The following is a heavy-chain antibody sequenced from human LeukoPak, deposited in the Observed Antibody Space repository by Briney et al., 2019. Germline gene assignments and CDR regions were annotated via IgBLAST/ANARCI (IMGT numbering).Heavy chain of an antibody. V-gene: IGHV3-74*01. Sequence: PGGSLRLSCAASGFTFSSYWMHWVRQAPGKGLLWVSRINGDGSSVSYADSVKGRFTVSRDNAKNTLYLQVSSLRAEDTAVYYCAREGAAGTHYPYWFDPWGQGTRVTFSS. D-gene: IGHD6-13*01. CDR3: AREGAAGTHYPYWFDP. CDR2: INGDGSSV. CDR1: GFTFSSYW. J-gene: IGHJ5*02.